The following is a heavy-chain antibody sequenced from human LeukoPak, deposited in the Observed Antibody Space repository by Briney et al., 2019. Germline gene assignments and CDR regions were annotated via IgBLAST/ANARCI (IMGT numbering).Heavy chain of an antibody. D-gene: IGHD3-22*01. J-gene: IGHJ3*02. CDR1: GYTFTRYY. CDR3: ARERSSGYNDAFDI. V-gene: IGHV1-46*01. Sequence: GASVKVSCKASGYTFTRYYMHWVRQAPGQGLEWMGIINPSGGNTNYAQKFQGRVTMTRDMSTSTVYMELSSRRSEDTAVYYCARERSSGYNDAFDIWGQGTMVTVSS. CDR2: INPSGGNT.